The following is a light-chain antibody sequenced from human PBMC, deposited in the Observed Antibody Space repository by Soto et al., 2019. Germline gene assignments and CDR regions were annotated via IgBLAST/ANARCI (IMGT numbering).Light chain of an antibody. Sequence: VLTQSPATLSLSPGERGTLSCRASDSINNRLAWYQQKPGQAPRLLIYDVSNRATGTPARFSGSGSGTDFTLTISSLEPEDSAVYYCQQRDYWLTFGGGTKLEI. V-gene: IGKV3-11*01. J-gene: IGKJ4*01. CDR1: DSINNR. CDR2: DVS. CDR3: QQRDYWLT.